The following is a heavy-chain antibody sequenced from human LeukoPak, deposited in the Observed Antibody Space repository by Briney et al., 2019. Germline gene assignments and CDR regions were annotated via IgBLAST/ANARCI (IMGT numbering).Heavy chain of an antibody. D-gene: IGHD3-16*01. CDR3: ARGRWADKFDP. V-gene: IGHV1-2*02. CDR1: GYTFSGYY. CDR2: INPISDDT. Sequence: ASVTVSCKASGYTFSGYYMHWVRQAPGQGLEWMGSINPISDDTNFAQKFQDRVTLTRDTSINTAYMELIGLTYDDAAVYYCARGRWADKFDPWGQGTLVTVSS. J-gene: IGHJ5*02.